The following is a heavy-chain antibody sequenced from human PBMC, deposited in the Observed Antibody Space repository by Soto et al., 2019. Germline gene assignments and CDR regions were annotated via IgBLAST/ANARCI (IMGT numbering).Heavy chain of an antibody. J-gene: IGHJ4*02. CDR3: ARDPYYDILTGYYNYFDY. D-gene: IGHD3-9*01. V-gene: IGHV1-3*01. Sequence: ASVKVSCKASGYTFTSYAMHWVRQAPGQRLEWMGWINAGNGNTKYSQKFQGRVTITRDTSASTAHMELSSLRSEDTAVYYCARDPYYDILTGYYNYFDYWGQGTLVTVSS. CDR2: INAGNGNT. CDR1: GYTFTSYA.